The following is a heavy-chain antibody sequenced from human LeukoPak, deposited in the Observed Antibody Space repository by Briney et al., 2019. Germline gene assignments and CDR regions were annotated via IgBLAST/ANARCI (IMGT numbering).Heavy chain of an antibody. CDR1: GGSIGSRNFY. Sequence: PSETLSLTCSVSGGSIGSRNFYWGWIRQPPGERLEWIGNIYYSGTTNYNPSLKSRVTISVDTSKNQFSLKLSSVTAADTAVYYCARQGAVGGLYYFDYWGQGTLVTVSS. D-gene: IGHD6-19*01. J-gene: IGHJ4*02. CDR3: ARQGAVGGLYYFDY. CDR2: IYYSGTT. V-gene: IGHV4-39*01.